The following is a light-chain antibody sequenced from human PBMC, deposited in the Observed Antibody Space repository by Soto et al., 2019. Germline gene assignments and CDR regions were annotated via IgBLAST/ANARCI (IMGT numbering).Light chain of an antibody. J-gene: IGKJ5*01. CDR2: KVS. CDR1: QSLVHSDGIAY. CDR3: MEATLLPIT. V-gene: IGKV2-30*02. Sequence: VMTQSPLSLAVTLGQPASISCRSNQSLVHSDGIAYFSWFQQRPGRSPRRLIYKVSNRDSGVPARFSGSGSGTDFALKISRVEAEDVRVYCCMEATLLPITFSDGRLLEIK.